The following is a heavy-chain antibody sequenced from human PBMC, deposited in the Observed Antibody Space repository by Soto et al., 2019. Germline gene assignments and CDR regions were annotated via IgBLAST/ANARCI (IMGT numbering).Heavy chain of an antibody. CDR1: GFTVNTYW. J-gene: IGHJ4*02. CDR3: ARALASAGSF. Sequence: GGSLRLSCVASGFTVNTYWMNWVRQAPGKGLEWVANINQDGSEKHYVDSVRGRFTISRDNAKDSLYLRMNSLRAEDTAIYYCARALASAGSFWGQGTLVTVSS. V-gene: IGHV3-7*01. D-gene: IGHD6-13*01. CDR2: INQDGSEK.